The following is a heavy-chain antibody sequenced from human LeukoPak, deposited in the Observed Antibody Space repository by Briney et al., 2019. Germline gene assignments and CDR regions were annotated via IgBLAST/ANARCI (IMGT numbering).Heavy chain of an antibody. CDR2: ITRSSIYT. J-gene: IGHJ4*02. CDR1: GFTFSSYS. D-gene: IGHD1-1*01. CDR3: ASPGTTGTFDY. Sequence: GGSLRLSCAGSGFTFSSYSMTWVRQAPGKGLEWVSSITRSSIYTYYADSVKGRFTISRDNAKKSLYLQMNSLRTEDTAVYYCASPGTTGTFDYWGQGTLVTVSS. V-gene: IGHV3-21*01.